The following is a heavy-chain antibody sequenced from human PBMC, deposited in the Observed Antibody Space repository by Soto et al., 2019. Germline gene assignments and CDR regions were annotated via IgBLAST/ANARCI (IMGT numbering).Heavy chain of an antibody. CDR2: IYYSGST. CDR3: ARCRVGAVTFDY. D-gene: IGHD1-26*01. CDR1: GGSVSSGSYY. J-gene: IGHJ4*02. V-gene: IGHV4-61*01. Sequence: QVQLQESGPGLVKPSETLSLTCTVTGGSVSSGSYYWSWLRQPPGKGLEWIGYIYYSGSTNYNPSLKSRVTISVDTSKNQFALKLSSVTAADRAVYYCARCRVGAVTFDYWGQGTLVTVSS.